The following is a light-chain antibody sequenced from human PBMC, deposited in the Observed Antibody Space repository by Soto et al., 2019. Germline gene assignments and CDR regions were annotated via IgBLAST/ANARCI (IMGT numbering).Light chain of an antibody. CDR1: QSVSSTY. V-gene: IGKV3-20*01. J-gene: IGKJ3*01. Sequence: EIVLTQSPGTLSLSPGERATLSCRASQSVSSTYLAWYQQKPGQAPRLLIYGASSRASGIPDRFSGSGSGTDFSLTSSRLDPEDFAVYYCQQYGRSSLTFGPGTKVDIK. CDR3: QQYGRSSLT. CDR2: GAS.